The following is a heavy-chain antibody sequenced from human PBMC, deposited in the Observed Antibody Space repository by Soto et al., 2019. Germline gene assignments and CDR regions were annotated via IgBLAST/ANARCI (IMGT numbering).Heavy chain of an antibody. V-gene: IGHV5-51*01. J-gene: IGHJ4*02. D-gene: IGHD6-6*01. CDR1: GYSFSTYW. Sequence: GESLKISCKGSGYSFSTYWIAWVRQMPGKGLDWMGTIYPGDSDTRYSPSFQGQVIISADKSISTAYLQWSSLKASDTAIYYCARSESSSWPSDSWGQGTLVTVSS. CDR3: ARSESSSWPSDS. CDR2: IYPGDSDT.